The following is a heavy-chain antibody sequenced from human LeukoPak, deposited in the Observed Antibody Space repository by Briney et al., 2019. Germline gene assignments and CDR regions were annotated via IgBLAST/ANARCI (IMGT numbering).Heavy chain of an antibody. D-gene: IGHD3-10*01. CDR1: GESISSGAYC. Sequence: SETLSLTCVVSGESISSGAYCWSWIRQPPGKGLEWVGYIFHSGSTLYNPSLKRRVAISVDRSETQFSLRLSSVTAADTAVYHCARELWLANAPASWLHPWRPGTLVTVS. V-gene: IGHV4-30-2*01. CDR2: IFHSGST. CDR3: ARELWLANAPASWLHP. J-gene: IGHJ5*02.